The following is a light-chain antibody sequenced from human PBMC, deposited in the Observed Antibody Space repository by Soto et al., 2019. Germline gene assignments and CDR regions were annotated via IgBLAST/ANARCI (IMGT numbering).Light chain of an antibody. CDR2: DVS. J-gene: IGLJ1*01. Sequence: VLTQPASVSGSPGQSITISCTGTSSDVGGYNYVSWYQQHPGKAPKLMIYDVSNRPSGVSNRFSGSKSGNTASLTISGLQAEDEADYYCTSYTTSSTYVFGTGTKVTVL. CDR3: TSYTTSSTYV. CDR1: SSDVGGYNY. V-gene: IGLV2-14*01.